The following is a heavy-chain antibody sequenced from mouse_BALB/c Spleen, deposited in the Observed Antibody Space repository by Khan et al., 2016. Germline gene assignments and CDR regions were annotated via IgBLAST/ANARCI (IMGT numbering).Heavy chain of an antibody. D-gene: IGHD2-3*01. CDR3: MRYDGYYRYVDV. J-gene: IGHJ1*01. CDR1: GFTFSGFW. CDR2: INSDGSAI. Sequence: EVQLLETGGGLVQPGGSRGLSCEGSGFTFSGFWMSWVRQTPGKTLEWIGDINSDGSAINYAPSIKDRFTIFRDNAKSTLYLQLSNVRSEDTATYFCMRYDGYYRYVDVWGAGTTVTVSS. V-gene: IGHV11-2*02.